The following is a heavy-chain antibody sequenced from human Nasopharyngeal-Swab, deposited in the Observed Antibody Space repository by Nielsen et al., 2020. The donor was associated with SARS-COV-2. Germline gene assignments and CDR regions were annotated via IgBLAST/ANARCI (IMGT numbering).Heavy chain of an antibody. D-gene: IGHD3-9*01. J-gene: IGHJ6*02. CDR2: ISSSSSYI. V-gene: IGHV3-21*01. Sequence: GSLRLSCAASGFTFSSYNMNWVRQAPGKGLEWVSSISSSSSYIYYADSVKGRFTISRDNAKNSLNLQMNSLRAEDTAVYYCARGCVLTGPSCYYYGMDVWGQGTTVTVSS. CDR3: ARGCVLTGPSCYYYGMDV. CDR1: GFTFSSYN.